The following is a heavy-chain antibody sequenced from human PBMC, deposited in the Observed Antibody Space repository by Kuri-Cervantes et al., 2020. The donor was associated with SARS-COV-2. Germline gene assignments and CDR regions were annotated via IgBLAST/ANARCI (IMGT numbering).Heavy chain of an antibody. J-gene: IGHJ4*02. V-gene: IGHV3-33*01. Sequence: GESLKISCEASGFTFSLYGMHWVRQAPGKGLEWVAVIYYDGSNKYYADSVKGRFTISRDNSKNTLYLQMNSLRAEDTAVYYCARDRLYCSGGSCYLPDYWGQGTLVTVSS. D-gene: IGHD2-15*01. CDR3: ARDRLYCSGGSCYLPDY. CDR2: IYYDGSNK. CDR1: GFTFSLYG.